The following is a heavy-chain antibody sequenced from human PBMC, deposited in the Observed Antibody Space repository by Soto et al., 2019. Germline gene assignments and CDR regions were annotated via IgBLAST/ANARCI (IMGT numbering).Heavy chain of an antibody. CDR3: ASRSTTVTTFDY. CDR1: GGSISSGAYS. J-gene: IGHJ4*02. D-gene: IGHD4-17*01. V-gene: IGHV4-30-2*01. CDR2: IYHSGST. Sequence: QLQLQESGSGLVKPSQTLSLTCAVSGGSISSGAYSWTWIRQPPEKGLEWIGYIYHSGSTYYNPSLKRRVTISVDRSKNQFSLKLSSVTAADTAVYYCASRSTTVTTFDYWGQGTLVTVSS.